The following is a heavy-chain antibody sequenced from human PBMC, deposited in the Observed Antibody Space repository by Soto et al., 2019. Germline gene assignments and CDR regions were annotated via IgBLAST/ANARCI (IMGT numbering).Heavy chain of an antibody. CDR1: GFTFGDYA. CDR3: TREPEYQLLHHDAFDI. CDR2: IRSKAYGGTT. Sequence: PGGSLRLSCTASGFTFGDYAMSWFRQAPGKGLEWVGFIRSKAYGGTTEYAASVKGRFTISRDDSKSIAYLQMNSLKTEDTAVYYCTREPEYQLLHHDAFDIWGQGTMVTVSS. V-gene: IGHV3-49*03. D-gene: IGHD2-2*01. J-gene: IGHJ3*02.